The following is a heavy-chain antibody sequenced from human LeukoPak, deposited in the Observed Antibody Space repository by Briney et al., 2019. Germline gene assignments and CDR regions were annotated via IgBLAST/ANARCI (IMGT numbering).Heavy chain of an antibody. CDR1: GFTFSSYA. CDR3: AKDGGGSKFDY. J-gene: IGHJ4*01. V-gene: IGHV3-23*01. D-gene: IGHD2-15*01. CDR2: ISGSGDGT. Sequence: GGSVRLSCAATGFTFSSYAMSWVRQAPGKGLEWVSGISGSGDGTYYADSVKGRFTISRDNSKNTLYLQMNSLRAEDTAVYYCAKDGGGSKFDYWGQGTLVTVSS.